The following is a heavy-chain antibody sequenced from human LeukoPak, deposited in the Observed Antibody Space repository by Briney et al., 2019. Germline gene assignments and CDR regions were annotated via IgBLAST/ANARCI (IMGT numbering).Heavy chain of an antibody. J-gene: IGHJ6*03. CDR2: IYTSGST. Sequence: SETLSLTCTVSGGSISSYYWSWIRQPAGKGLEWIGRIYTSGSTNYNPSLKSRVTMSVDTSKDQFSLKLSSVTAADTAVYYCAREDYDSSGYYIYYYMDVWGKGTTVTVSS. CDR3: AREDYDSSGYYIYYYMDV. D-gene: IGHD3-22*01. V-gene: IGHV4-4*07. CDR1: GGSISSYY.